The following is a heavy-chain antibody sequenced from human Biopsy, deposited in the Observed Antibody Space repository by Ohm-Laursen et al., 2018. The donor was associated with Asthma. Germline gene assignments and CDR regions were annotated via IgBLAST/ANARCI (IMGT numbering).Heavy chain of an antibody. J-gene: IGHJ4*02. CDR2: ISFDGSNK. D-gene: IGHD1-26*01. Sequence: RSLRLSCAASGFTFSNYGMHWVRQAPGKGLDWVAVISFDGSNKNYTDSVKGRFTISRDNSRNTLHLQMNSLRAEDTAVYYCAKDVFPGWELRRGPDYRGQGTLVTASS. CDR1: GFTFSNYG. CDR3: AKDVFPGWELRRGPDY. V-gene: IGHV3-30*18.